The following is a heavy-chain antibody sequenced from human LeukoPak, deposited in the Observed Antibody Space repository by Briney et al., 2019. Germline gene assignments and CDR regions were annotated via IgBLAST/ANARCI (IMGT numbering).Heavy chain of an antibody. Sequence: SQTLSLTCAISGDSVSSNSVAWNRIRQSPSRGLEWLGRTYYRSKWYNDYAVSVKSRITINPDTSKNQFSLHLNSVTPDDAAVYYCARDPGAFDMWGQGTMVTVSS. V-gene: IGHV6-1*01. CDR1: GDSVSSNSVA. D-gene: IGHD3-10*01. CDR2: TYYRSKWYN. CDR3: ARDPGAFDM. J-gene: IGHJ3*02.